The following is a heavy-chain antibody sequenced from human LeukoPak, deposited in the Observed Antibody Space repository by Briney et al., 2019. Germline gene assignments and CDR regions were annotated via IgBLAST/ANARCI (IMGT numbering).Heavy chain of an antibody. Sequence: GRSLRLSCAASGFSFRNYWMGWVRQAPGKGREGVANTKPDGSAEYYADSVRGRFSTSRDNANNLLYLQMNSLRAEDTAVYYCARDGGLHTNFDYWGQGTLVTVSS. CDR3: ARDGGLHTNFDY. CDR2: TKPDGSAE. CDR1: GFSFRNYW. D-gene: IGHD2-15*01. J-gene: IGHJ4*02. V-gene: IGHV3-7*01.